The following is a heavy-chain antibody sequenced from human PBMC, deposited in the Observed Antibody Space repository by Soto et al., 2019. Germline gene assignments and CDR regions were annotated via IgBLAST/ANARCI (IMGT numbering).Heavy chain of an antibody. V-gene: IGHV6-1*01. D-gene: IGHD6-19*01. CDR2: TYYRSKWYN. J-gene: IGHJ6*02. CDR3: ARVSSGWYQGYYYYGMDV. Sequence: PSQTLSLTCAISGDSVSSNSAAWNWIRQSPSRVLEWLGRTYYRSKWYNDYAVSVKSRITINPDTSKNQFSLQLNSVTPEDTAVYYCARVSSGWYQGYYYYGMDVWGQGTTVTVSS. CDR1: GDSVSSNSAA.